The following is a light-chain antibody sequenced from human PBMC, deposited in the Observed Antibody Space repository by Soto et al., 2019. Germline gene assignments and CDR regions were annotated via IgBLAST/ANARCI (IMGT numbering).Light chain of an antibody. CDR1: QSISSW. J-gene: IGKJ2*01. CDR3: QQYNSPYT. V-gene: IGKV1-5*03. CDR2: KAS. Sequence: DIQMTQSPSTLSASVGDRVTITCRASQSISSWLAWYQQKPVKAPKLLIYKASSLESGVPSRFSGSGSGTEFTLTISSLQPDDFATYYCQQYNSPYTFRQGTKLQIK.